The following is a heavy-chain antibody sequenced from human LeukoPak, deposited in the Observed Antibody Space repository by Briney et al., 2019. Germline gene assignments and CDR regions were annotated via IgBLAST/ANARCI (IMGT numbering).Heavy chain of an antibody. J-gene: IGHJ5*02. CDR3: ARGQLVFAP. Sequence: SETLSLTCTVSAGSITDYYWSWIRQPPGKGLEWIGYIYYSGSTNYNPSLKSRVTISVDTSKNHFSLKLTSVTAADTAVYYCARGQLVFAPWGQGTLVTVSS. V-gene: IGHV4-59*01. CDR1: AGSITDYY. CDR2: IYYSGST. D-gene: IGHD6-6*01.